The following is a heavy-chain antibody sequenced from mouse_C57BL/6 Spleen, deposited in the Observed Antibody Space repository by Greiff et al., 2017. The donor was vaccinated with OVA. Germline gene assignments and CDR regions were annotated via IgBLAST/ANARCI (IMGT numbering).Heavy chain of an antibody. CDR2: INPSNGGT. V-gene: IGHV1-53*01. Sequence: VQLQQPGTELVKPGASVKLSCKASGYTFTSYWMHWVKQRPGQGLEWIGNINPSNGGTNYNEKFKGKATLTVDKSSSTAYMQLSSLTSEDSAVYYCAIGIFDYGSSYGYFDYWGQGTTLTVSS. CDR1: GYTFTSYW. CDR3: AIGIFDYGSSYGYFDY. D-gene: IGHD1-1*01. J-gene: IGHJ2*01.